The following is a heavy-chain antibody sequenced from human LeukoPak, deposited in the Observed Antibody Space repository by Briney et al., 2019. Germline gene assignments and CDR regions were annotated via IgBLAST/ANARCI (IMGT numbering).Heavy chain of an antibody. CDR1: GFTFSNAW. CDR3: TNATPDSTGWIDY. V-gene: IGHV3-15*01. Sequence: GGSLRLSCAASGFTFSNAWMSWVRQAPGKGLEWVGRIKSKTDGGTTDYVAPVKGRFSISRDDAKNTLYLQMNSLKTEDTAVYYCTNATPDSTGWIDYWGQGNLVTVSS. J-gene: IGHJ4*02. CDR2: IKSKTDGGTT. D-gene: IGHD6-19*01.